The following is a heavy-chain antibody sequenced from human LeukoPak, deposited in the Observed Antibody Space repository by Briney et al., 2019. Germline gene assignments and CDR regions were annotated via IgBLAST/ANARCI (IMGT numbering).Heavy chain of an antibody. CDR2: IKPDGSGE. J-gene: IGHJ4*02. V-gene: IGHV3-7*01. CDR3: ARDLRAGSYAFD. D-gene: IGHD5-18*01. Sequence: GGSLRLSCAASGFIFSNYWMTWVRQAPGKALEWVANIKPDGSGEYYVDSLKGRFTISRDNAENSLFLQMNNLRAEDTAIYYCARDLRAGSYAFDWGQGTLVTVSS. CDR1: GFIFSNYW.